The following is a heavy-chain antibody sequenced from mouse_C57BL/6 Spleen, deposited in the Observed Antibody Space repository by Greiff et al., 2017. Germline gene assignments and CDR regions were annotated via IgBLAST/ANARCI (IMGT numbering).Heavy chain of an antibody. Sequence: EVLLVESGGGLVKPGGSLKLSCAASGFTFSSYAMSWVRQTPEQRLEWVATISDGGSYTYYPDNVKGRVTISRDNAKNNLYLQMSHLTSEDTAVYYCARDGGSYAMDYWGQGTSVTVSS. CDR2: ISDGGSYT. CDR1: GFTFSSYA. D-gene: IGHD1-1*02. V-gene: IGHV5-4*01. CDR3: ARDGGSYAMDY. J-gene: IGHJ4*01.